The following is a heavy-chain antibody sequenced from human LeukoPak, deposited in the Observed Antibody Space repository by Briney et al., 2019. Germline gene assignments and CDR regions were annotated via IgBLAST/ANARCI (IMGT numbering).Heavy chain of an antibody. V-gene: IGHV3-7*01. D-gene: IGHD3-16*01. J-gene: IGHJ2*01. CDR2: IKQDGSEK. CDR3: ARILRYHGLWYFYL. CDR1: VFTFSSYW. Sequence: VGSLRLSCAASVFTFSSYWMSWVRQAPGKGLEWVANIKQDGSEKYYVDSVKGRFTISRDNAKNSLYLQMNSLRAEDTAVYYCARILRYHGLWYFYLWVRGTLVTVSS.